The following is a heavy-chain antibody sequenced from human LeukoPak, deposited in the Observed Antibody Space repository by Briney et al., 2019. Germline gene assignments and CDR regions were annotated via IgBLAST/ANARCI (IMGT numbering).Heavy chain of an antibody. CDR3: ARRTYYYDSSGYRHHDAFDI. Sequence: GESLKISCKGSGYSFTTYWIAWVRQLPGKGLEWMGIIYPGDSDIRYSPSFQGQVTISADKSISTAYLQWSSLKASDTAMYYCARRTYYYDSSGYRHHDAFDIWGQGTMVTVSS. CDR2: IYPGDSDI. V-gene: IGHV5-51*01. D-gene: IGHD3-22*01. CDR1: GYSFTTYW. J-gene: IGHJ3*02.